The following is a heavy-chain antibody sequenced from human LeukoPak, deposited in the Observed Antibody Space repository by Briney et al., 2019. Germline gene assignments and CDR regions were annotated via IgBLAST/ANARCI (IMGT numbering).Heavy chain of an antibody. D-gene: IGHD2-8*01. J-gene: IGHJ6*02. CDR2: IYYSGNT. CDR3: ARRGMDGQSYQYGMDV. Sequence: SETLSLTCIVSGGSISSHYWSWIRQPPGKGLEWIGYIYYSGNTKYNPSLKSRVTISLDTSKNQFSLKVTSVTAADTAVYYCARRGMDGQSYQYGMDVWGQGTTVTVS. V-gene: IGHV4-59*11. CDR1: GGSISSHY.